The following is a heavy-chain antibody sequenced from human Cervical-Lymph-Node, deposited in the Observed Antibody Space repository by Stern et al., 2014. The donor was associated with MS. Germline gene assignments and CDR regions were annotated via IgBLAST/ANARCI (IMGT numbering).Heavy chain of an antibody. CDR2: INTNTGDP. J-gene: IGHJ6*02. Sequence: VQLVESGAELKKPGASVKVSCKASGYTFTSYAMNWVRQAPGQGLEWMGWINTNTGDPTYAQGFTGRVVFFFDTSISTAYLQISSLKAEDAAVYYCARDAENGLGYYYYYGMDVWGQGTTVTVSS. V-gene: IGHV7-4-1*02. D-gene: IGHD2-8*01. CDR1: GYTFTSYA. CDR3: ARDAENGLGYYYYYGMDV.